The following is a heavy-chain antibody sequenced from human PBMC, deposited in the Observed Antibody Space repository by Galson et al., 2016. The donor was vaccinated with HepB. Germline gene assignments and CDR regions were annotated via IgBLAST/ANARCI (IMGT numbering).Heavy chain of an antibody. CDR2: ISAGNGNT. J-gene: IGHJ4*02. D-gene: IGHD3-16*01. Sequence: SVKVSCKASGYTFTSYALHWVRQAPGQSLEWMGWISAGNGNTKYSHNFQGRVTITRDTSATIAYMELSSLRSEDTAVYYCARVNRWGGLADALWYWGQGTLVTVSS. CDR1: GYTFTSYA. V-gene: IGHV1-3*01. CDR3: ARVNRWGGLADALWY.